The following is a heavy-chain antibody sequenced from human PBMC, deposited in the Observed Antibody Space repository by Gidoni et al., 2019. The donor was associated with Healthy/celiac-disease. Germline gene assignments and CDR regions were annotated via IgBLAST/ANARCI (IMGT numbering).Heavy chain of an antibody. Sequence: QVQLVQSGAEVKKPGSSVKVSCKASGGTFSSYAISWVRQAPGQGLEWMGGIIPIFGTANYAQKFQGRVTITADKSTSTAYMELSSLRSEDTAVYYCARGRVAARATPNYYYYYYGMDVWGQGTTVTVSS. J-gene: IGHJ6*02. CDR3: ARGRVAARATPNYYYYYYGMDV. CDR1: GGTFSSYA. D-gene: IGHD6-6*01. CDR2: IIPIFGTA. V-gene: IGHV1-69*06.